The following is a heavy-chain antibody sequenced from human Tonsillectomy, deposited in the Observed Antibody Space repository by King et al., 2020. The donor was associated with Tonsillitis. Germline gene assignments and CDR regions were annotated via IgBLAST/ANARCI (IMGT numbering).Heavy chain of an antibody. CDR2: ISSSSSYT. D-gene: IGHD5-18*01. V-gene: IGHV3-11*06. J-gene: IGHJ4*02. Sequence: VQLVESGGGLVKPGGSLRLSCAASGFTVSDYYMSWIRQAPGKGLEWVSYISSSSSYTNYADSVKGRFTISTDNAKNSLYLQMNSLRPEDTAVYYCARVVVTAMALDYWGQGTLVTVSS. CDR3: ARVVVTAMALDY. CDR1: GFTVSDYY.